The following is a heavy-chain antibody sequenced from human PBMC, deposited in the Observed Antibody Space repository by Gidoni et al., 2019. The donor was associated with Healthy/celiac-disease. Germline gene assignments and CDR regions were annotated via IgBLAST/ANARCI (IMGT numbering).Heavy chain of an antibody. CDR3: AQTGRFLEWLWGDGMDV. V-gene: IGHV2-5*01. Sequence: QITLKESGPTLVKPTQTLTLTCTFSGFSLSTSGVGVGWIRQPPGKALEWLALIHWNDDKRYSPSLRSRLTITKDTSKNQVVLTMTNMDPVDTATYYCAQTGRFLEWLWGDGMDVWGKGTTVTVSS. J-gene: IGHJ6*04. D-gene: IGHD3-3*01. CDR2: IHWNDDK. CDR1: GFSLSTSGVG.